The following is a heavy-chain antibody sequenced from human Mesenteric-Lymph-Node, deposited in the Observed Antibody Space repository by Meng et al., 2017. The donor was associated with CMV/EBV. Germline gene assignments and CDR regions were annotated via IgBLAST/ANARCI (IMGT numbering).Heavy chain of an antibody. CDR2: INAYSGNT. Sequence: ASVKVSCKTSGYTFTSYGISWVRQAPGQGLEWMGWINAYSGNTNYAQKFQGRVTITADKSTSTAYMELSSLRSEDTAVYYCARVGRIRDYCSSTSCLFDYWGQGTLVTVSS. V-gene: IGHV1-18*01. CDR3: ARVGRIRDYCSSTSCLFDY. J-gene: IGHJ4*02. CDR1: GYTFTSYG. D-gene: IGHD2-2*01.